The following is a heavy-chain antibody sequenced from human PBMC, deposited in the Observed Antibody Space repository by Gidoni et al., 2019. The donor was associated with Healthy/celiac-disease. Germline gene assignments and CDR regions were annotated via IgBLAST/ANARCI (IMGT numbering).Heavy chain of an antibody. CDR2: IIPIFGTA. Sequence: QVQLVQSGAEVKKPGSSVKVSCKASVGTFSRYAISWVRQAPGQGLEWMGGIIPIFGTANYAQKFQGRVTITADESTSTAYMELSSLRSEDTAVYYCASGPLGWELRCFDYWGQGTLVTVSS. CDR3: ASGPLGWELRCFDY. V-gene: IGHV1-69*01. D-gene: IGHD1-26*01. CDR1: VGTFSRYA. J-gene: IGHJ4*02.